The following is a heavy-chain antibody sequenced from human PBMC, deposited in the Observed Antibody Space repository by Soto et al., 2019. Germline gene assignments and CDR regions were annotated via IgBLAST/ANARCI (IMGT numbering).Heavy chain of an antibody. CDR2: IITDGSST. J-gene: IGHJ6*03. D-gene: IGHD1-26*01. CDR3: ATGLSTRGYYMDA. Sequence: EVQLVESGGGLVQPGGSLILSCAASGFSFSIYWMHWVRQAPGKGLVWVSRIITDGSSTSYADSGKGRFTISRDNAKNTLYLQMNSLRAEDTAVYYCATGLSTRGYYMDAWGKGTTVTVSS. CDR1: GFSFSIYW. V-gene: IGHV3-74*01.